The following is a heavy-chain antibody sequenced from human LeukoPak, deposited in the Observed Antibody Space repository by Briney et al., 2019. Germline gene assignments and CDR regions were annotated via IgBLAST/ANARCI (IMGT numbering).Heavy chain of an antibody. CDR2: IKKDGTET. CDR3: AKLAKYFYGSETYYFFEH. Sequence: PGGSLRLSCAVSGFTFSSYWMSWVRQTPGKGLEWVANIKKDGTETKYVDSVKGRFTISRDNAKNSLYLQMNSLRVEDTAVYYCAKLAKYFYGSETYYFFEHWGQGTPVTASS. D-gene: IGHD3-10*01. V-gene: IGHV3-7*01. J-gene: IGHJ4*02. CDR1: GFTFSSYW.